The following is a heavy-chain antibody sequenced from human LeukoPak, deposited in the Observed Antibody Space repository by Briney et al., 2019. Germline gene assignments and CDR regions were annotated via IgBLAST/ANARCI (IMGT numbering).Heavy chain of an antibody. J-gene: IGHJ4*02. V-gene: IGHV3-43*02. Sequence: QPGGSLRLSCAASGFTFDDYAMHWVRQAPGKVLEWVSLISGDGGSTYYADSVKGRFTISRDNSKTSLYLQMNSLRTENTALYYCAKEAGGGSDYWGQGTLVTVSS. CDR1: GFTFDDYA. D-gene: IGHD3-16*01. CDR2: ISGDGGST. CDR3: AKEAGGGSDY.